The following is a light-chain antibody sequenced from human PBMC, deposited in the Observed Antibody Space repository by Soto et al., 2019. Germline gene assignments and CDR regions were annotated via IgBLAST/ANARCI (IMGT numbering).Light chain of an antibody. V-gene: IGKV3-15*01. Sequence: PGERATLSCRASQSVTNYIAWYQQRPGQAPRLLIYDASTRATGIPARFSGSGSGTDFTLTISGLQSEDFAVYYCQQYNNWPQTFGQGTKVDIK. CDR3: QQYNNWPQT. CDR2: DAS. J-gene: IGKJ1*01. CDR1: QSVTNY.